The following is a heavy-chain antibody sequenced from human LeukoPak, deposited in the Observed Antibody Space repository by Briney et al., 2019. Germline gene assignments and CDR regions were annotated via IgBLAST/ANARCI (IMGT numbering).Heavy chain of an antibody. Sequence: SETLSLTCTVSGGSISSYYWSWIRQPPGKGREWIGYIYYSGSTNYNPSLKSRVTISVDTSKNQFSLKLSSVTAADTAVYYCASYYSSSWYRDAFDIWGQGTMVTVSS. CDR3: ASYYSSSWYRDAFDI. D-gene: IGHD6-13*01. J-gene: IGHJ3*02. CDR2: IYYSGST. CDR1: GGSISSYY. V-gene: IGHV4-59*01.